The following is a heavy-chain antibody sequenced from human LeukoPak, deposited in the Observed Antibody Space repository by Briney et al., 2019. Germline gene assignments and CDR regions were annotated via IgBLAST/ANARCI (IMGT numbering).Heavy chain of an antibody. V-gene: IGHV4-59*01. CDR3: ASHSSGANDAFDI. J-gene: IGHJ3*02. D-gene: IGHD3-22*01. Sequence: SETLSLTCTVSGGSISSYYWSWIRPPPGKGLEWIGYIYYSGSTNYNPSLKSRVTISVDTSNNQSSLKLSSGTAADTAVYYCASHSSGANDAFDIWGQGTMVTVSS. CDR2: IYYSGST. CDR1: GGSISSYY.